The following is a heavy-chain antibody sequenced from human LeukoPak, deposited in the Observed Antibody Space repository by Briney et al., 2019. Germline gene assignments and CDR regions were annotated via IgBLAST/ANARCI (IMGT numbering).Heavy chain of an antibody. CDR2: IYHSGST. CDR3: AKWGTTAFDY. J-gene: IGHJ4*02. Sequence: SETLSLTCAVSGYSISSGYYWGWIRPPPGKGLEWIGSIYHSGSTYNNPSLKSRVTISVDTSKNQFSLKLSSVTAADTAVFYCAKWGTTAFDYWGQGILVTVSS. CDR1: GYSISSGYY. V-gene: IGHV4-38-2*01. D-gene: IGHD4-17*01.